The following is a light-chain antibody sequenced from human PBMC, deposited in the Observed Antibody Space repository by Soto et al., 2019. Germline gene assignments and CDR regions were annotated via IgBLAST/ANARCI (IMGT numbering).Light chain of an antibody. CDR3: SSFRSGSTL. CDR2: EVS. CDR1: SXDVGAYNF. Sequence: QSVLTQPASVSGSPGQSVAISCTGTSXDVGAYNFVSWYQQHPGKAPKLMIYEVSNRPSGVSSRFSGSKSGNTASLTISGLQPEDEADYYCSSFRSGSTLFGTGTKVTVL. J-gene: IGLJ1*01. V-gene: IGLV2-14*01.